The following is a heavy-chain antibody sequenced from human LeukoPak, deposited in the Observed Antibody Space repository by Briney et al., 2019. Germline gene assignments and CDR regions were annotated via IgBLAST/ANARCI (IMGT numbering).Heavy chain of an antibody. CDR3: ARPTVLYLYGMEV. V-gene: IGHV3-48*03. Sequence: GGSLRLSCAASGFTFSSYEMNWVRQAPGKGLEWVSYISSSGSTIYYADSVKGRFTFSRDNAKNSLYLQMNSLRAEDTAVYYCARPTVLYLYGMEVWGKGPTVSVSS. CDR2: ISSSGSTI. CDR1: GFTFSSYE. J-gene: IGHJ6*04. D-gene: IGHD3-16*01.